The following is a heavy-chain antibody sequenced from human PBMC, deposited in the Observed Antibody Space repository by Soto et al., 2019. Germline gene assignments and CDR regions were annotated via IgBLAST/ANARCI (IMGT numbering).Heavy chain of an antibody. Sequence: QVQLQESGPGLVKPSQTLSLTCTVSGGPISSGNHYWSWIRQHPGKGLEWIGYIYYSGSTYYNPSLKSRVTISVDTSKNQFSLKLSSVTAADTAVYYCAREGGIVGATAADYWGQGTLVTVSS. CDR2: IYYSGST. CDR1: GGPISSGNHY. V-gene: IGHV4-31*03. J-gene: IGHJ4*02. CDR3: AREGGIVGATAADY. D-gene: IGHD1-26*01.